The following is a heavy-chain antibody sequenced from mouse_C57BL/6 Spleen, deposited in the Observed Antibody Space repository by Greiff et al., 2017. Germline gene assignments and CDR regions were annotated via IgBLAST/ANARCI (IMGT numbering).Heavy chain of an antibody. Sequence: QVQLKQSGAELVKPGASVKLSCKASGYTFTEYTIHWVKQRSGQGLEWIGWFYPGSGSIKYNEKFKDTATLTAAKTSSTVYMELSRLTSEDSAVYFCARHEDEDYGNHWYFDVWGTGTTVTVSS. V-gene: IGHV1-62-2*01. CDR1: GYTFTEYT. D-gene: IGHD2-1*01. CDR2: FYPGSGSI. CDR3: ARHEDEDYGNHWYFDV. J-gene: IGHJ1*03.